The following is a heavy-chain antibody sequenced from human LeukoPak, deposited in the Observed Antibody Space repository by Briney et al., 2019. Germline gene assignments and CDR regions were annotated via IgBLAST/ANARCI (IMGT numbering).Heavy chain of an antibody. CDR1: GFTLSNYW. J-gene: IGHJ4*02. D-gene: IGHD6-19*01. Sequence: GGALRLSCVASGFTLSNYWMSWVRPDPGKGLEWVANIKQDGGEKYYVDSVKGRFTISKDNTKNSLYLQMDRLRQKDTAVYYCAREWLAAFDSWGQGTLVTVSS. CDR2: IKQDGGEK. V-gene: IGHV3-7*01. CDR3: AREWLAAFDS.